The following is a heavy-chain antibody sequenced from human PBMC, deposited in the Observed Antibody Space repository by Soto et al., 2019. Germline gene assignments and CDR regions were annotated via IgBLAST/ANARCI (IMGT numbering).Heavy chain of an antibody. D-gene: IGHD3-3*01. CDR2: ISSSSSYI. V-gene: IGHV3-21*01. J-gene: IGHJ4*02. CDR3: ARDLNTYYDFWSGYYDY. CDR1: GFTFSTYS. Sequence: GGSLRLSCAASGFTFSTYSMNWVRQAPGKGLEWVSSISSSSSYIYYADSVKGRFTISRDNAKNSLYLQMNSLRAEDTAVYYCARDLNTYYDFWSGYYDYWGLGTLVTVSS.